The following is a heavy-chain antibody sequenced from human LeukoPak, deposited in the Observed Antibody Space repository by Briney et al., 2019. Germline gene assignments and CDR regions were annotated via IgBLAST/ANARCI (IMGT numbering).Heavy chain of an antibody. CDR3: AKAASSSNRYFGY. V-gene: IGHV3-23*01. Sequence: PGGSLRLSCAASGFILSTYAMSWVRQAPGKGLEWVSGISGGGGGTYFADSVKGRFTISRDNSKNTLYLQMNSLRAEDTAVYYCAKAASSSNRYFGYWGQGTLVTVSS. D-gene: IGHD6-6*01. CDR1: GFILSTYA. J-gene: IGHJ4*02. CDR2: ISGGGGGT.